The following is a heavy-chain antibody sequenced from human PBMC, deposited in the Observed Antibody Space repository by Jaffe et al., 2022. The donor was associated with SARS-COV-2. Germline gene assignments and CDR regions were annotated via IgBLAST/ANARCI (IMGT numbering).Heavy chain of an antibody. D-gene: IGHD2-21*02. CDR2: IIPMFGTV. J-gene: IGHJ6*03. CDR3: ARDVVVTATQNYFYMDV. V-gene: IGHV1-69*01. Sequence: QVQLVQSGAEVKKPGSSVKVSCKASGGTFSNFAFSWVRQAPGQGLEWMGGIIPMFGTVNYAQKFQGRVTITADESTTTTYMELSSLRSEDTAVYYCARDVVVTATQNYFYMDVWGKGTTVTVSS. CDR1: GGTFSNFA.